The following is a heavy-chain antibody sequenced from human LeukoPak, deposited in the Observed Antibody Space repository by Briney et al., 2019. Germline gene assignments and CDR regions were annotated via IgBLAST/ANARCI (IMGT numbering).Heavy chain of an antibody. CDR3: AKDRLSFWSGYYTFDY. V-gene: IGHV3-30*18. D-gene: IGHD3-3*01. CDR1: GFIFSSYG. Sequence: QPGGSLRLSCAASGFIFSSYGMHWVRQAPGKGLEWVAVISYDGSNKFYADSVKGRFTISRGNSKNTLYLQMNSLRAEDTAVYYCAKDRLSFWSGYYTFDYWGQGSLVTVSS. J-gene: IGHJ4*02. CDR2: ISYDGSNK.